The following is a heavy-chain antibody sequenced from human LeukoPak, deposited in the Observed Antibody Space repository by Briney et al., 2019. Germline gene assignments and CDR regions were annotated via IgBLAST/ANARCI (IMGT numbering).Heavy chain of an antibody. D-gene: IGHD6-19*01. V-gene: IGHV3-23*01. CDR2: ISGSGGST. J-gene: IGHJ4*02. CDR3: AKGGSSGWYYFDY. Sequence: GRSLRLSCAASGFTFDDYAMSWVRQAPGKGLEWVSAISGSGGSTYYADSVKGRFTISRDNSKNTLYLQMNSLRAEDTAVYYCAKGGSSGWYYFDYWGQGTLVTVSS. CDR1: GFTFDDYA.